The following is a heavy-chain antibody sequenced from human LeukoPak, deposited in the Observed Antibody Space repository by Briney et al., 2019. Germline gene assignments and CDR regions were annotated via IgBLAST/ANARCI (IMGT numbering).Heavy chain of an antibody. CDR1: GFIFSDYY. Sequence: GGSLRLSCAASGFIFSDYYMSWIRQAPGKGLEWVSYISSSGSTMYYTDSVKGRFTISRDNAKDSLYLQMNSLRAEDTAVYYCARDGLSIAAAYYYYYMDVWGKGTTVTVSS. CDR2: ISSSGSTM. CDR3: ARDGLSIAAAYYYYYMDV. J-gene: IGHJ6*03. V-gene: IGHV3-11*01. D-gene: IGHD6-13*01.